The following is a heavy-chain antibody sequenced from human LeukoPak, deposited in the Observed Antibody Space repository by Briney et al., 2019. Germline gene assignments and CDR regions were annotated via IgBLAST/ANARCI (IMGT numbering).Heavy chain of an antibody. J-gene: IGHJ6*03. CDR3: ARHSQYSHMDV. CDR1: GFGVHTFA. CDR2: IYYSGST. V-gene: IGHV4-59*08. Sequence: GSLRLSCAVSGFGVHTFAMSWVRQAPGKGLEWIGYIYYSGSTNYNPSLKSRVTISVDTSKNQFSLKLSSVTAADTAVYYCARHSQYSHMDVWGKGTTVTVSS.